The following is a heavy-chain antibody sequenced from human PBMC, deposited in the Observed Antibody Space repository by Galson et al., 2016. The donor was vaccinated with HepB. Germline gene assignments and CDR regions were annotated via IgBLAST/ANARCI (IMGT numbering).Heavy chain of an antibody. CDR3: AKSRGSDSSGWYYYYYYGMDV. CDR1: GLSFSTSG. V-gene: IGHV3-30*18. J-gene: IGHJ6*02. Sequence: SLRLSCAASGLSFSTSGMHWVRQAPGKGLEWVAVISYDGSNKDYADSVKGRFTISRDNSKNTLYLQMNSLRADDTAVYYCAKSRGSDSSGWYYYYYYGMDVWGQGTTVTVSS. D-gene: IGHD3-22*01. CDR2: ISYDGSNK.